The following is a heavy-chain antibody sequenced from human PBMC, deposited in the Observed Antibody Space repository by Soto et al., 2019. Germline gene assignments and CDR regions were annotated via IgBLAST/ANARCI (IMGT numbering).Heavy chain of an antibody. V-gene: IGHV1-69*01. J-gene: IGHJ4*02. CDR1: GGILSTYA. Sequence: VQLVQSGAEVKKPGSSVKVYCKGSGGILSTYAISWLRQAPGQGLEWMGGIIPIFGTPNYAQRFQGRVTITADESTSTAYMELSRLRSEDTAVYYCARDRDDYGSGNYYNRIDFWGQGTLVTVSS. CDR3: ARDRDDYGSGNYYNRIDF. D-gene: IGHD3-10*01. CDR2: IIPIFGTP.